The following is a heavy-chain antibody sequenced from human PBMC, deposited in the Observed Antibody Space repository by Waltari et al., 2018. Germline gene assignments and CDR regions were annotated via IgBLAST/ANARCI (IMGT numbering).Heavy chain of an antibody. CDR1: GFTFSSYG. CDR2: IWYDGSNK. V-gene: IGHV3-33*01. D-gene: IGHD1-26*01. Sequence: QVQLVESGGGVVQPGRSLRLSCAASGFTFSSYGMHWVRQAPGKGLEWVAVIWYDGSNKDYADYVKGRFTISRDNSKNTLYLQMNSLRAEDTAVYYCARTFGGATIGAIFDYWGQGTLVTVSS. J-gene: IGHJ4*02. CDR3: ARTFGGATIGAIFDY.